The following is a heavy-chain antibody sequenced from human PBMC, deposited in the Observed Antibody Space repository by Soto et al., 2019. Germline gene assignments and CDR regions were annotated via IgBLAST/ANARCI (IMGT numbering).Heavy chain of an antibody. V-gene: IGHV4-30-4*01. CDR1: GGSISSGDYY. J-gene: IGHJ4*02. CDR3: ASQTRGYSYGYDY. CDR2: IYYSGST. D-gene: IGHD5-18*01. Sequence: PSETLSLTCTVSGGSISSGDYYWSWIRQPPGKGLEWIGYIYYSGSTYYNPSLKSRVTISVDTSKNQFSLKLSSVTAADTAVYYCASQTRGYSYGYDYWGQGTLVTVSS.